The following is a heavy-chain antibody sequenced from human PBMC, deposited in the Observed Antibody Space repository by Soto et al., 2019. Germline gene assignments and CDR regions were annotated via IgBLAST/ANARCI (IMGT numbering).Heavy chain of an antibody. J-gene: IGHJ4*02. CDR3: ARAIGPTLFDY. CDR2: IGTTGDT. V-gene: IGHV3-13*04. D-gene: IGHD3-22*01. Sequence: GGSLRLSWSASGFTFSSYDMHWVRQGTGKGLEWVSAIGTTGDTYYAGSVKGRFTISRENAKNSLYLQMNSLSAGDTAIYFCARAIGPTLFDYWGQGTLVTVSS. CDR1: GFTFSSYD.